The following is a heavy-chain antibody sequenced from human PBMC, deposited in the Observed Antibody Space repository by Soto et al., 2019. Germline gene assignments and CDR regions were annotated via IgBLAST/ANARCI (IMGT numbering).Heavy chain of an antibody. D-gene: IGHD3-10*01. Sequence: SETLSLTCTVSGGSISGYYWSWIRQPPGKGLEWIGYIYYSGTTSYNPSLNSRVTMSVDTYKHQFSLKVNSVTAADTAVYYCARESYYGSGATVVAYWGQGTLVTVS. CDR1: GGSISGYY. CDR3: ARESYYGSGATVVAY. V-gene: IGHV4-59*01. CDR2: IYYSGTT. J-gene: IGHJ4*02.